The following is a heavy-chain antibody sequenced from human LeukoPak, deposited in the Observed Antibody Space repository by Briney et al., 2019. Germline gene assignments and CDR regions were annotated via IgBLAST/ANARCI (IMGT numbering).Heavy chain of an antibody. Sequence: SETLSLTCTAPGGSISSYYWSWIRQPPGKGLEWIAYISDIGSINYNPPLKSRVTISLDTSKNQFSLKLSSVTAADTAVYYCAGHHPRNTVDFWGQGTLVTVSS. CDR1: GGSISSYY. V-gene: IGHV4-59*08. CDR3: AGHHPRNTVDF. J-gene: IGHJ4*02. D-gene: IGHD2/OR15-2a*01. CDR2: ISDIGSI.